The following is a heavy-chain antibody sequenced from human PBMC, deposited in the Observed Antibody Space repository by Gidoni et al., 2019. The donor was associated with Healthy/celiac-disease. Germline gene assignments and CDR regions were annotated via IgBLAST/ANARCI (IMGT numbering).Heavy chain of an antibody. Sequence: QVQLVQSGAEVKKPGASVTASCKPSGYTSTGYYMHWLRHAPGQGLEWLGWINPHSGGTNYAQKFQDRVTMTWDTSISTAYMELSRLRSDDTAVYCCASIGSGWMGYGFDYWVQGTLVTVSS. CDR3: ASIGSGWMGYGFDY. CDR1: GYTSTGYY. D-gene: IGHD6-19*01. J-gene: IGHJ4*02. V-gene: IGHV1-2*02. CDR2: INPHSGGT.